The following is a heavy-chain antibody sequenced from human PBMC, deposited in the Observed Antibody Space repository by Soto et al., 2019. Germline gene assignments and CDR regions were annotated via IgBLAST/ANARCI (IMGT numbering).Heavy chain of an antibody. CDR2: IYYSGST. Sequence: QLLESGPGLVKPSETLSLTCTVSGGSISSSSYYWGWIRQPPGKGLEWIGRIYYSGSTYYNPSLKSRVTISVDTSKNQFSLKLSSVTAADTAVYYCARHRVFYDFWSGYYQPSYYFDYWGQGTLVTVSS. V-gene: IGHV4-39*01. CDR3: ARHRVFYDFWSGYYQPSYYFDY. CDR1: GGSISSSSYY. J-gene: IGHJ4*02. D-gene: IGHD3-3*01.